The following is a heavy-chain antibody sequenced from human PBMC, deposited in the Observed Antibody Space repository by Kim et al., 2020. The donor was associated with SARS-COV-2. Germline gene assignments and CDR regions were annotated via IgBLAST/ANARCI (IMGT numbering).Heavy chain of an antibody. V-gene: IGHV1-18*01. D-gene: IGHD3-10*01. Sequence: ASVKVSCKSSGYTFTTYGISWVRQAPGQGLEWMGWVSTYNDDTNYAWRLQGRVTMTTDTSTSTVYMELRRLTSDDTAVYYCARDRGYGSDTFDPWGQGTL. CDR2: VSTYNDDT. CDR3: ARDRGYGSDTFDP. J-gene: IGHJ5*02. CDR1: GYTFTTYG.